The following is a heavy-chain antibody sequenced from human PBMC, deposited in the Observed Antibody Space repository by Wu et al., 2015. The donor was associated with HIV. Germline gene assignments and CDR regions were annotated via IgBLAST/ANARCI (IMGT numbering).Heavy chain of an antibody. CDR1: GYIFTSYY. D-gene: IGHD6-19*01. CDR2: INPSAGNT. V-gene: IGHV1-46*01. Sequence: QVQLVQSGADVKKPGASVKVSCEASGYIFTSYYIHWVRQIPGQGLEWMGIINPSAGNTDYAQKFEDRVVVTRDTSTSTVYMELRSLRSEDTAVYYCARDPGGRGVADTRYYGMDVWGQGTTVTVSS. J-gene: IGHJ6*02. CDR3: ARDPGGRGVADTRYYGMDV.